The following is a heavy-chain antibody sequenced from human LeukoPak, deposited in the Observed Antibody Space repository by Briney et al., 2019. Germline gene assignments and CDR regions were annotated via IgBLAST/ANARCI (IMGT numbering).Heavy chain of an antibody. V-gene: IGHV1-2*02. D-gene: IGHD6-13*01. J-gene: IGHJ4*02. CDR1: GYTFTGYY. CDR2: INPNSGGT. Sequence: ASVKLSCKASGYTFTGYYMHWVRQAPGQGLEWMGWINPNSGGTNYAQKFQGRVTMTRDTSISTAYMELSRLRSDDTAVYYCARDLSYSSSWYLGHLDYWGQGTLVTVSS. CDR3: ARDLSYSSSWYLGHLDY.